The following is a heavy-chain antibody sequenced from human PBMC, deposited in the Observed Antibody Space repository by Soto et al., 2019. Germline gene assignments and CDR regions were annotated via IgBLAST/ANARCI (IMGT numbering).Heavy chain of an antibody. J-gene: IGHJ3*02. CDR1: GFTFSSYS. V-gene: IGHV3-48*02. Sequence: GGSLRLSCAASGFTFSSYSMNWVRQAPGKGLEWVSYISSSSSTIYYADSVKGRFTISRDNAKNSLYLQMNSLRDEDTAVYYCARDRVLLRFLEWHRGDAFDIWGQGTMVTVSS. CDR2: ISSSSSTI. D-gene: IGHD3-3*01. CDR3: ARDRVLLRFLEWHRGDAFDI.